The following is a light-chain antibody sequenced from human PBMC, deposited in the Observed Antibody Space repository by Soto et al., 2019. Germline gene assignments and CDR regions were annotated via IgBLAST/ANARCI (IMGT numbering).Light chain of an antibody. Sequence: QSVLTQPASVSGSPGRSVTISCTGTSSDVGDFNYVSWYQHLPGRAPKLIMYDVTNRPSGISYRFSASKSGRTASLTISGLQAEDEADYYGSSDSSSTTHVVFGGGTKLTVL. J-gene: IGLJ2*01. CDR2: DVT. V-gene: IGLV2-14*03. CDR1: SSDVGDFNY. CDR3: SSDSSSTTHVV.